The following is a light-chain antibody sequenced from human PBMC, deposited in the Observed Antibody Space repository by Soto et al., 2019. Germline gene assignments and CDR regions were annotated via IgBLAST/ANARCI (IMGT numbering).Light chain of an antibody. CDR3: QQYNNWPRT. CDR2: DAS. V-gene: IGKV3-15*01. Sequence: IVMTQSPATLSVSPGESATLSCRASLSVSSNLAWYQQQPGQAPRLLIYDASTRATGIPARFSGSGSGTKFTLFISSLQSDDFSLYYCQQYNNWPRTFGQGTKVEIK. CDR1: LSVSSN. J-gene: IGKJ1*01.